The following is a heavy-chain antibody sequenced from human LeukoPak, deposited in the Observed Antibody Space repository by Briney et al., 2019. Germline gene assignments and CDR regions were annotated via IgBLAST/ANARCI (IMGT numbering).Heavy chain of an antibody. D-gene: IGHD3-10*01. CDR1: GFTFSSYA. V-gene: IGHV3-23*01. CDR2: ISGSGGST. J-gene: IGHJ4*02. CDR3: AKDLVGWFGELFTGDFDY. Sequence: PGGSLRLSCAASGFTFSSYAMSWVRQAPGKGLEWVSAISGSGGSTYYADSVKGRFTISRDNSKNTLYLQVNSLRAEDTAVYYCAKDLVGWFGELFTGDFDYWGQGTLVTVSS.